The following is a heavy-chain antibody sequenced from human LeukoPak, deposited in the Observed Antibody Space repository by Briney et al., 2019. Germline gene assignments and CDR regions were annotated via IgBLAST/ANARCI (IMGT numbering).Heavy chain of an antibody. Sequence: GGSLRLSCAASGFTFSSYGMHWVRQAPGKGLEWVTFIQYDGSNKYYADSVKGRFTIFRDNSRNTLYLQMNSLRTEDTAVYYCARDALLEYYDSSGPSWGQGTMVTVSS. CDR2: IQYDGSNK. D-gene: IGHD3-22*01. CDR3: ARDALLEYYDSSGPS. CDR1: GFTFSSYG. V-gene: IGHV3-30*02. J-gene: IGHJ3*01.